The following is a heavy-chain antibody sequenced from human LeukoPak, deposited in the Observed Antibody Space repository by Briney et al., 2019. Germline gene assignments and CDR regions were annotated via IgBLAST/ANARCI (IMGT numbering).Heavy chain of an antibody. D-gene: IGHD6-13*01. J-gene: IGHJ4*02. V-gene: IGHV3-21*01. CDR2: ISGTSSYI. CDR1: GFTFSSYS. CDR3: ARGGRGSSWFDN. Sequence: PGGSLRLSCAASGFTFSSYSMNWVRQAPGKGLEWVSSISGTSSYIYYADSVKGRFTISRENAKNSLYLQMNSLRAGDTAVYYCARGGRGSSWFDNWGQGTLVTVSS.